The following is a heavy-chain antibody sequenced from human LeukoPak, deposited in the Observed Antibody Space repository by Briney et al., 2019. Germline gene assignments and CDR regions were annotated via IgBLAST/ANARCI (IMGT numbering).Heavy chain of an antibody. CDR3: ANTGGSYYQAFDI. V-gene: IGHV3-23*01. J-gene: IGHJ3*02. CDR1: GVTFSSYA. Sequence: PGGSPRLSCAASGVTFSSYAMSWVRQAPGEGLEWVSAISGSGGSTYYADSVKGRFTISRDNSKNTLYLQMNSLRAEDTAVYYCANTGGSYYQAFDIWGQGTMVTVSS. CDR2: ISGSGGST. D-gene: IGHD1-26*01.